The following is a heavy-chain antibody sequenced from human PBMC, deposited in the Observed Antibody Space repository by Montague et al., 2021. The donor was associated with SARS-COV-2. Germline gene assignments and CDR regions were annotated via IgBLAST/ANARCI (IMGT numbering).Heavy chain of an antibody. CDR3: AKAGDIMAGFSLVKYDA. D-gene: IGHD2-15*01. J-gene: IGHJ5*02. V-gene: IGHV3-23*01. CDR1: GFTFSSYA. Sequence: SLRLSCAASGFTFSSYAMSWVRQAPGKGLEWVSGISFSGDSTYYADSVKGRFIISRDNSKNTLYLQMNSLRAEGTALYYCAKAGDIMAGFSLVKYDAWGQGTLVIVSS. CDR2: ISFSGDST.